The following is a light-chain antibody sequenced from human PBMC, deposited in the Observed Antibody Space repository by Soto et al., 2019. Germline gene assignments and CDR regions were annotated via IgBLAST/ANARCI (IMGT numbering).Light chain of an antibody. Sequence: QLVLTQPPSVSGAPGQRVTISCTGSSSNFGAGFDVHWYQLLPGTAPKLLLYGSSHRPSGVPDRFSASKSGTSASLAITGLQAEDEADYYCQSYDSSLSGDVFGTGTKLTVL. CDR3: QSYDSSLSGDV. CDR2: GSS. V-gene: IGLV1-40*01. CDR1: SSNFGAGFD. J-gene: IGLJ1*01.